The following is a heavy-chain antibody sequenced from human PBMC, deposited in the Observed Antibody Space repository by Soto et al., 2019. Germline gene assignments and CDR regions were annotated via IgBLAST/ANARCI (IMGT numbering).Heavy chain of an antibody. CDR1: GFSFSDYA. Sequence: GGSLRLSCAASGFSFSDYAMSWVRQAPGKGLEWVSSISRTGDSAYYADSVKGRFAISRDRSKNRLSLQMNSLRVEDTAVFYCAKGPDGSGYYHNWFDSWGQGTLVTVSS. D-gene: IGHD3-22*01. V-gene: IGHV3-23*01. J-gene: IGHJ5*01. CDR2: ISRTGDSA. CDR3: AKGPDGSGYYHNWFDS.